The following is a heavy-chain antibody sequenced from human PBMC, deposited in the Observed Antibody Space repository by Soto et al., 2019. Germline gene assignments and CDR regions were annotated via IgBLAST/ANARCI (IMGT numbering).Heavy chain of an antibody. V-gene: IGHV3-30*14. D-gene: IGHD6-13*01. Sequence: PGGSLRLSCAASGFIVTNYNMHWVRQAPGKGLEWVAVVSPRGDKYYADSVRGRFTISRDDSNNMLFLQMSGLRVEDTAVYFCAREAIAAAGPLDHWGPGTLVTVSS. CDR1: GFIVTNYN. CDR2: VSPRGDK. CDR3: AREAIAAAGPLDH. J-gene: IGHJ4*02.